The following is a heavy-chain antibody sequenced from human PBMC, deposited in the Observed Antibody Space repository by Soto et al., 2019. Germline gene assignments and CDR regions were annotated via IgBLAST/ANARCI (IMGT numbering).Heavy chain of an antibody. D-gene: IGHD3-10*01. CDR3: ARGSTASYPGSRIFDF. V-gene: IGHV3-23*01. CDR2: ITDTGGDA. Sequence: GGSLRLSCVASGLTFGSRAMTWVRQAPGEGLQWVSTITDTGGDAKYADSVRGRFVISRDNSKKTLYLQMTSLTAEDSAMYYCARGSTASYPGSRIFDFWGRGTLVTVSS. CDR1: GLTFGSRA. J-gene: IGHJ4*02.